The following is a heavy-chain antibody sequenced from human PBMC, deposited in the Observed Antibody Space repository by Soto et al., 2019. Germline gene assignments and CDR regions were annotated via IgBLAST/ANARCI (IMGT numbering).Heavy chain of an antibody. CDR2: IKMDASEK. V-gene: IGHV3-7*05. CDR3: ATDPGYGSGCSVNHYHDY. D-gene: IGHD3-10*01. Sequence: WGTLRLSCAASGFTFGSYWISWGRQAPGKGLEWLATIKMDASEKKYVDSVNGRFTMSRDNAKNSLYLQMYSLVAADTAVYYCATDPGYGSGCSVNHYHDYWGQGTLVTVST. CDR1: GFTFGSYW. J-gene: IGHJ4*02.